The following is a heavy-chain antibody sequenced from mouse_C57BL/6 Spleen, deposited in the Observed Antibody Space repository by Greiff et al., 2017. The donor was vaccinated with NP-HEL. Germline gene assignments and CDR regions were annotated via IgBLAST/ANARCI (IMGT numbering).Heavy chain of an antibody. Sequence: EVQLQQSGAELVRPGASVKLSCTASGFNIKDDYMHWVKQRPEQGLEWIGWIDPENGDTEYASKFQGKATITADTSSNTAYLQLSSLTSEDTAVYYGTRVTGIWFAYWGQGTLVTVSA. CDR1: GFNIKDDY. CDR2: IDPENGDT. V-gene: IGHV14-4*01. D-gene: IGHD4-1*01. J-gene: IGHJ3*01. CDR3: TRVTGIWFAY.